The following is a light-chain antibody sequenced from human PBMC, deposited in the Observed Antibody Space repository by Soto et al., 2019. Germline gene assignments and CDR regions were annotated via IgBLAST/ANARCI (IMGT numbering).Light chain of an antibody. V-gene: IGKV1-5*01. CDR2: DAS. CDR3: QQYHIYSRT. CDR1: QSINSW. J-gene: IGKJ1*01. Sequence: DIQMTQSPSTLSASVGDRVTITCRASQSINSWLAWYQQKPGKAPKTLIYDASTLESGVPSRFSGSGSGTEFTLTISSLQPDDFATYYCQQYHIYSRTFGQGTKVEIK.